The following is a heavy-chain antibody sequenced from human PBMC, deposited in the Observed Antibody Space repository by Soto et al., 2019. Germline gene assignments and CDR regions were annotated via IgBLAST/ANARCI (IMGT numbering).Heavy chain of an antibody. CDR1: SAPVSSSTYT. CDR3: ARLHGYCISSSCHGHYAMDV. Sequence: QLQLQESGPGLVKPSETLSLTCTVSSAPVSSSTYTWGWIRQPPGKGLEWIGSIYYSGSTYYNPSLNRRVTGSVDTSKNQFSLKVTSVTASDTAVYYCARLHGYCISSSCHGHYAMDVWGQGTTVTVSS. CDR2: IYYSGST. D-gene: IGHD2-2*01. V-gene: IGHV4-39*01. J-gene: IGHJ6*02.